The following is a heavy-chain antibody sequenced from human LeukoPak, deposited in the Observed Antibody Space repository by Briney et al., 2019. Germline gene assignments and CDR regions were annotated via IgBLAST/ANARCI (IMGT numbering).Heavy chain of an antibody. D-gene: IGHD3-22*01. Sequence: GGSLRLSCAASGFTFSSYAMSWVRQAPGKGLEWVSAIRGSGGSTYYADSVKGRFTISRDNSKNTLYLQMNSLRAEDTAVYYCAKDQFRDSMIVVVTYFALWGRGTLVTVSS. J-gene: IGHJ2*01. V-gene: IGHV3-23*01. CDR3: AKDQFRDSMIVVVTYFAL. CDR2: IRGSGGST. CDR1: GFTFSSYA.